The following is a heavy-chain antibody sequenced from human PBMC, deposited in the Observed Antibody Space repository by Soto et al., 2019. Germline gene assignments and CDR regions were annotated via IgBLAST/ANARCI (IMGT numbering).Heavy chain of an antibody. D-gene: IGHD3-16*02. CDR2: ISGSCGST. V-gene: IGHV3-23*01. J-gene: IGHJ6*03. Sequence: GGSLRLSCAASEFTVSSDAMSWVRQAPGKGLEWVSAISGSCGSTYYADSVKGRFTISRDNSKNTLYLQMNSLRAEDTAVYYCAKYRSKDYHYMDVWGKGTTVTVSS. CDR1: EFTVSSDA. CDR3: AKYRSKDYHYMDV.